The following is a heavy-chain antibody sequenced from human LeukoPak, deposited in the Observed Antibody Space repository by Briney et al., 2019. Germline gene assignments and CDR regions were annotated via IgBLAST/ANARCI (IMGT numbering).Heavy chain of an antibody. D-gene: IGHD6-19*01. CDR2: FDPEDGET. CDR3: AAMGFSSGWYGDFDY. J-gene: IGHJ4*02. Sequence: ASVKVSCKVSGYTLTELSMHWVRQAPGKGLEWMGGFDPEDGETIYAQKFQGRVTMTEDTSTDTAYMELSSLRSEDTAVYYCAAMGFSSGWYGDFDYWGQGTLVTVSS. CDR1: GYTLTELS. V-gene: IGHV1-24*01.